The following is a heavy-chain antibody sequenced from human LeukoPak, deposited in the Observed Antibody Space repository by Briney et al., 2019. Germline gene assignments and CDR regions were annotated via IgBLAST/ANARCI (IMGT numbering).Heavy chain of an antibody. CDR2: IYYSGSA. CDR3: ARDGSNWSNDYYHGVDV. V-gene: IGHV4-59*02. CDR1: GDSVATYY. Sequence: SETLSLTCTVSGDSVATYYWSWIRQPPGKGLEWLGYIYYSGSATYNPSLKSRVTISVDTSKNQFSLKLSSVTAADTAVYYCARDGSNWSNDYYHGVDVWGQGTTVTVSS. D-gene: IGHD4-11*01. J-gene: IGHJ6*02.